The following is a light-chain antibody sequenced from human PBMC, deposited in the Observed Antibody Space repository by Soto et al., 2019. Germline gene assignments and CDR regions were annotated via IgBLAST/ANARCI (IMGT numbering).Light chain of an antibody. CDR2: DAS. J-gene: IGKJ2*01. CDR3: QQYSNWPPLYT. Sequence: EIVMTQSPATLSVSPGERATLSCRASQSVSSYLAWYQQKPGLPTRLLIYDASTRATGIPDRFSGSRSGTDFTLTISSLQSADFAVYYCQQYSNWPPLYTFGRGTKLEIK. CDR1: QSVSSY. V-gene: IGKV3-15*01.